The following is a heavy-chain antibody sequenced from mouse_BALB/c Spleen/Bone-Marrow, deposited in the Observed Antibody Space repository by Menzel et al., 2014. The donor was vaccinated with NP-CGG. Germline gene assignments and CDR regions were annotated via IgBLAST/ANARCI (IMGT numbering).Heavy chain of an antibody. CDR1: GYTFTSYY. V-gene: IGHV1S81*02. CDR3: TRGRRDAMDY. J-gene: IGHJ4*01. Sequence: VQLQQSGAELVKPGASVKLSCKASGYTFTSYYMYWVKQRPGQGLEWIGEINPSNGGTNFNEKFKSKATLTVDKSSSTAYTQLSSLTSEDSAVYYFTRGRRDAMDYWGQGTSVTVSS. CDR2: INPSNGGT.